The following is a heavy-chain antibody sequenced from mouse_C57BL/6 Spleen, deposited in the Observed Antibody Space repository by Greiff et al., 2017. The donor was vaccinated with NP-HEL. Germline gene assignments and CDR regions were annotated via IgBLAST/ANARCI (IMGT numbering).Heavy chain of an antibody. J-gene: IGHJ4*01. V-gene: IGHV1-15*01. CDR2: IDPETGGT. D-gene: IGHD2-4*01. CDR3: TRGGDYDEAMDY. CDR1: GYTFTDYE. Sequence: QVQLQQSGAELVRPGASVTLSCKASGYTFTDYEMHWVKQTPVHGLEWIGAIDPETGGTAYNQKFKGKAILTADKSSRTAYMELRSLTSEDSAVYYCTRGGDYDEAMDYWGQGTSVTVSS.